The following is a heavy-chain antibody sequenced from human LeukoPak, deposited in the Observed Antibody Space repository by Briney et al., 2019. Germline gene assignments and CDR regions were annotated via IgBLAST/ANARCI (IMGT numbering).Heavy chain of an antibody. J-gene: IGHJ4*02. CDR2: INHSGST. CDR3: ARWGYTIAPPPFDY. CDR1: GGSFSGYY. V-gene: IGHV4-34*01. Sequence: PSETLSLTCAVYGGSFSGYYWSWIRQPPGKGLEWIGEINHSGSTNYNPSLKSRVTISVDTSKNQFSLKLSSVTAAGTAVYYCARWGYTIAPPPFDYWGQGTLVTVSS. D-gene: IGHD6-6*01.